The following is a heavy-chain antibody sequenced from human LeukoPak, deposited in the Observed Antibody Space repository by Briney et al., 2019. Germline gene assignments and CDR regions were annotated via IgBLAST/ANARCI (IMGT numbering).Heavy chain of an antibody. CDR1: GASISSGNYY. J-gene: IGHJ3*02. CDR3: ARDLDASDAFDI. D-gene: IGHD1-1*01. CDR2: INTIGNT. V-gene: IGHV4-61*02. Sequence: SQTLSLTCTGSGASISSGNYYWSWIRQPAGKELEWIGRINTIGNTNYNPSLKSRVTISVDTSKNQFSLKLSSVTAADTAVYYCARDLDASDAFDIWGQGTMVTVSS.